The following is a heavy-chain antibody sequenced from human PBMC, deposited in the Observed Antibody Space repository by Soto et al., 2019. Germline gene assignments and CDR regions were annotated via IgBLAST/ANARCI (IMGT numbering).Heavy chain of an antibody. CDR1: GGSFSGYY. V-gene: IGHV4-34*01. Sequence: PSETLSLTCAVYGGSFSGYYWSWIRQPPGKGLEWIGEINHSGSTNYNPSLKSRVTISVDMSKNQFSLKLSSVTAADTAVYYCARKTRTYYYDSSGYSDLDYWGQGTLVTVSS. CDR2: INHSGST. D-gene: IGHD3-22*01. CDR3: ARKTRTYYYDSSGYSDLDY. J-gene: IGHJ4*02.